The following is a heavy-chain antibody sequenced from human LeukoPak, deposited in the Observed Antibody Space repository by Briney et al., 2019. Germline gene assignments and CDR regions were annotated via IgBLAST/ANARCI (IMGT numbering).Heavy chain of an antibody. D-gene: IGHD3-22*01. V-gene: IGHV3-23*01. CDR2: ISGSGGST. CDR3: AKASAMIVVVSKHFDY. Sequence: GGSLRLSCTASGFTFDDYSMSWVRQAPGKGLEWVSAISGSGGSTYYADSVKGRFTISRDNSKNTLYLQMNSLRAEDTAVYYCAKASAMIVVVSKHFDYWGQGTLVTVSS. J-gene: IGHJ4*02. CDR1: GFTFDDYS.